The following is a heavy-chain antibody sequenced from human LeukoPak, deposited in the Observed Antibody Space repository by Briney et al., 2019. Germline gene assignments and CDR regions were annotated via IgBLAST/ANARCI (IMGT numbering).Heavy chain of an antibody. CDR1: GFTFSNAW. CDR3: ARELVESPDY. CDR2: IKSKTDGGTT. J-gene: IGHJ4*02. Sequence: GGSLRLSCAASGFTFSNAWMSWVRQAPGKGLEWVGRIKSKTDGGTTDYAAPVKGRFTISRDNSKNTLYLQMNSLRAEDTAVYYCARELVESPDYWGQGTLVTVSS. D-gene: IGHD3-16*01. V-gene: IGHV3-15*01.